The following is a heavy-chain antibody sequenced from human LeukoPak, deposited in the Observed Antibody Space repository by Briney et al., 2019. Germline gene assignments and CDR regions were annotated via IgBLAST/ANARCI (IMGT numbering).Heavy chain of an antibody. J-gene: IGHJ4*02. CDR3: ARNNPFDY. V-gene: IGHV1-2*02. CDR2: INPNSGGT. CDR1: GYTFYAYY. D-gene: IGHD1-14*01. Sequence: ASVKVSCKASGYTFYAYYMHWVRQAPGQGLEWVGWINPNSGGTNYAQKFQGRVTMTRDTSISTPYMELSRLRSDDTAVYYCARNNPFDYWGQGTLATVSS.